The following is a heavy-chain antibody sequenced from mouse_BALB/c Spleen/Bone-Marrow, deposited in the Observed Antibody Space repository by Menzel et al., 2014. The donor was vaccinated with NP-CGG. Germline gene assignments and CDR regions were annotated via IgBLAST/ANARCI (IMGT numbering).Heavy chain of an antibody. CDR2: INGNGGSS. D-gene: IGHD2-12*01. Sequence: EVKLVESGGGLVQPGGSLKLSCAASGITFSNYGMSWIRQTPDKRLELVATINGNGGSSYYPDSVKGRFTISRDNAKNTLYLQMSSLKSEDTAMYYCASVAYYNVYFDYWGQGTTLTVSS. CDR1: GITFSNYG. CDR3: ASVAYYNVYFDY. V-gene: IGHV5-6-3*01. J-gene: IGHJ2*01.